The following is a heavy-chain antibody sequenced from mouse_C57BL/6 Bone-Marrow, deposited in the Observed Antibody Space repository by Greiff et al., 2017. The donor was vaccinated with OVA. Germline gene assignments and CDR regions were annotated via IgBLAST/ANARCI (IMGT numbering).Heavy chain of an antibody. D-gene: IGHD1-1*01. V-gene: IGHV5-12*01. CDR3: ARHDYGSPYAMDY. Sequence: EVQLVESGGGLVQPGGSLKLSCAASGFTFSDYYMYWVRQTPEKRLEWVAYISNGGGSTYYPDTVKGRFTISRDNAKNTLYLQMSRLKSEDTAMYYCARHDYGSPYAMDYWGQGTSVTVSS. CDR2: ISNGGGST. CDR1: GFTFSDYY. J-gene: IGHJ4*01.